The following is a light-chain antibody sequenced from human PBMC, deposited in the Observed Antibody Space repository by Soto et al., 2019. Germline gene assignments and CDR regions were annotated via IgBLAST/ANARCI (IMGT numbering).Light chain of an antibody. CDR3: HQYNNWPPIT. J-gene: IGKJ5*01. CDR1: QSVSSN. CDR2: GAS. Sequence: EIVMTQSPATLSVSPGERATLSCRASQSVSSNLAWYQQKPGQAPRLLIYGASTRATCIPARFSGSGSGTEFTLTISSLQSEDFAVYYCHQYNNWPPITFGQGTRLEIK. V-gene: IGKV3-15*01.